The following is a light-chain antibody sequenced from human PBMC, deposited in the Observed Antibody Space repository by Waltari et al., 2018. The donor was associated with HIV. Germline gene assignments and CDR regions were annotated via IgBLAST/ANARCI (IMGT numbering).Light chain of an antibody. CDR1: SSNIGAGYD. Sequence: HSVLTQPPSVSGAPGQRVTISCTGSSSNIGAGYDVHWYQQLPGTAPKLLIYGNNNRPSGVPDRFSGSKSGTSPSLAITGLQAEDESDYYCQSYDSSLTGSVFGGGTKLTVL. V-gene: IGLV1-40*01. J-gene: IGLJ2*01. CDR2: GNN. CDR3: QSYDSSLTGSV.